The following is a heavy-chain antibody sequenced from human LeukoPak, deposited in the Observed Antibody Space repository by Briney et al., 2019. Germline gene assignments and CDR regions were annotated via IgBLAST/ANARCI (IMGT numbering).Heavy chain of an antibody. CDR1: GASISSYY. CDR3: ARGELLIDY. CDR2: IHYSGTT. Sequence: SETLSLTCTVSGASISSYYWSWIRQPPGKGLEWMGYIHYSGTTNYNPSLKSRVTISVDTSKNQFSLKLRSVTAADTAVYYCARGELLIDYWGQGTLATVSS. V-gene: IGHV4-59*01. J-gene: IGHJ4*02. D-gene: IGHD1-7*01.